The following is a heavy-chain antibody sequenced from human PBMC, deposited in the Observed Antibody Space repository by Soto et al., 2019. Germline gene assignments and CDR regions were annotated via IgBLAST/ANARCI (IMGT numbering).Heavy chain of an antibody. D-gene: IGHD2-21*02. CDR1: GYSFTSYW. J-gene: IGHJ6*02. CDR2: IDPSDSYT. Sequence: GASLKISCKGSGYSFTSYWISWVRQMPGKGLEWMGRIDPSDSYTNYSPSFQGHVTISADKSISTAYLQWSSLKASDTAMYYCSRQDCDYYHYDGMYVWSRGTTVTVSS. V-gene: IGHV5-10-1*01. CDR3: SRQDCDYYHYDGMYV.